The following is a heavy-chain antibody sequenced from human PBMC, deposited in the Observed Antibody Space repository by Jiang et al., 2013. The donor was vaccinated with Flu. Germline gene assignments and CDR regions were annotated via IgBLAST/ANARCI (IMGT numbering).Heavy chain of an antibody. D-gene: IGHD4-17*01. Sequence: LLKPSETLSLTCTVSGGSISSSSYYWGWIRQPPGKGLEWIGSIYYSGSTYYNPSLKSRVTISVDTSKNQFSLKLSSVTAADTAVYYCARDYGDYYYYYYGMDVWGQGTTVTVSS. CDR2: IYYSGST. CDR1: GGSISSSSYY. J-gene: IGHJ6*02. V-gene: IGHV4-39*01. CDR3: ARDYGDYYYYYYGMDV.